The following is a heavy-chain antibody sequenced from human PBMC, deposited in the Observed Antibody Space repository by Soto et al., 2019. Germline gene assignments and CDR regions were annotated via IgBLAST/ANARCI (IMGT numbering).Heavy chain of an antibody. CDR2: IYYSGST. V-gene: IGHV4-39*06. CDR1: GDSISSRSYY. Sequence: SETLSLTCTVTGDSISSRSYYWGWIRQPPGKGLEWIGSIYYSGSTYNNPSLRSRVPMSFYTSKNQFPLKLSSVTAADTAVYYCARVPHSSSPGDLFDYWGQEPRVPVSS. CDR3: ARVPHSSSPGDLFDY. D-gene: IGHD6-6*01. J-gene: IGHJ4*02.